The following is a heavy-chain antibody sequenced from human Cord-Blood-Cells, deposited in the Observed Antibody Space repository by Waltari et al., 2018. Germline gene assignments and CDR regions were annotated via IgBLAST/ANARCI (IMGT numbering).Heavy chain of an antibody. Sequence: QVQLVESGGGVVQPGRSLRLSCAASGFTFSSYGMHWVRQAPGTGLEWVAVIWYDGSNKYYADSVKGRFTISRDNSKNTLYLQMNSLRAEDTAVYYCAREGRHYDFWSGYYYYYMDVWGKGTTVTVSS. J-gene: IGHJ6*03. V-gene: IGHV3-33*01. CDR1: GFTFSSYG. D-gene: IGHD3-3*01. CDR3: AREGRHYDFWSGYYYYYMDV. CDR2: IWYDGSNK.